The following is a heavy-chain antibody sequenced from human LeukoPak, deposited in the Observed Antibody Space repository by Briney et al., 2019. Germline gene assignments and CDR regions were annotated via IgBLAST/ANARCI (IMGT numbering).Heavy chain of an antibody. Sequence: PSETLSLTCAVSAGSISSSSHHWGWIRQSPGKGLEWIGSVYYGRTTYYNPSLNSRVTISIDTSNNQFSLKLTSVTAADTAVYYCARYHRTWGLNYWGQGTLVTDSS. J-gene: IGHJ4*02. D-gene: IGHD7-27*01. V-gene: IGHV4-39*01. CDR3: ARYHRTWGLNY. CDR2: VYYGRTT. CDR1: AGSISSSSHH.